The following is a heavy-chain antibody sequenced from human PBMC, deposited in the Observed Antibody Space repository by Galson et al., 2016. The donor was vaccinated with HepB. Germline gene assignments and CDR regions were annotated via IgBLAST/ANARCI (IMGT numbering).Heavy chain of an antibody. V-gene: IGHV6-1*01. Sequence: CAISGDSVSSNSGAWHWIRQSPSRGLEWLGRTYYRSKWNNDYAVSVKGRITINSDTSKNQFSLHLNSVTPEDTAVYYCAREFAPYDILTGYLNHGLDVWGQGTTVTFSS. D-gene: IGHD3-9*01. CDR3: AREFAPYDILTGYLNHGLDV. J-gene: IGHJ6*02. CDR2: TYYRSKWNN. CDR1: GDSVSSNSGA.